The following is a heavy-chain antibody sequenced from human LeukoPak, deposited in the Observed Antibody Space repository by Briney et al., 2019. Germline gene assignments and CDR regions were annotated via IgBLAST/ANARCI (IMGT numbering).Heavy chain of an antibody. J-gene: IGHJ4*02. D-gene: IGHD5-12*01. V-gene: IGHV5-51*01. CDR1: GYTFSNYW. CDR2: IYPRDSDT. CDR3: ARRQYSGYDFDF. Sequence: GESLKISCKGFGYTFSNYWIAWVRQMPGKGLEWMGIIYPRDSDTRYSPSFQGQVTVSADKSISTAYLQWNTLEASDTAMYYCARRQYSGYDFDFWGQGTLVTVSS.